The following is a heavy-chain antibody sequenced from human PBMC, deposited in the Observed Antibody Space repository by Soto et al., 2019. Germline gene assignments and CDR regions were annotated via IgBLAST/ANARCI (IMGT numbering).Heavy chain of an antibody. V-gene: IGHV4-59*01. CDR1: GGSISSYY. CDR3: ARDRAVRGVPPTGYFDY. Sequence: SETLSLTCTVSGGSISSYYWSWIRQPPGKGLEWIGYIYYSGSTNYNPSLKSRVTISVDTSKNQFSLKLSSVTAADTAVYYCARDRAVRGVPPTGYFDYWGQGTLVTVSS. D-gene: IGHD3-10*01. CDR2: IYYSGST. J-gene: IGHJ4*02.